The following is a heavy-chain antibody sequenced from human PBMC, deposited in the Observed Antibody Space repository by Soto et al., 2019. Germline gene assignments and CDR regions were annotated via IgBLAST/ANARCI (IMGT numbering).Heavy chain of an antibody. J-gene: IGHJ4*02. CDR2: ISAYSGST. CDR3: ARFARSGWFFDY. CDR1: GYTFTSYG. V-gene: IGHV1-8*02. D-gene: IGHD6-19*01. Sequence: ASVKVSCKASGYTFTSYGISWVRQAPGQGLEWMGWISAYSGSTGYTQKFQGRVTMTRNTSISTGYMELSSLRSEDTAVYYCARFARSGWFFDYWGQGTQVTVSS.